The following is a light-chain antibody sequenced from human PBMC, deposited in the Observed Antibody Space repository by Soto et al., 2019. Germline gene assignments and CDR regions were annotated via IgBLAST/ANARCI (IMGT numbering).Light chain of an antibody. CDR3: QQYVSSPWT. V-gene: IGKV3-20*01. CDR1: QSVSNSY. J-gene: IGKJ1*01. Sequence: EIVLTQSPGTLSLSPGERATLSCRASQSVSNSYLAWYQQRPGRAPRLLIYGASTRATGIPDRFSGSGSGTDFTLTISGLEPEDFAVYFCQQYVSSPWTFGQGTKVEIK. CDR2: GAS.